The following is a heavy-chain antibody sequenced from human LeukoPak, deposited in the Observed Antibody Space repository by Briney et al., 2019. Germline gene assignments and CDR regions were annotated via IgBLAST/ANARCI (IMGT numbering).Heavy chain of an antibody. CDR2: ISGSGGST. D-gene: IGHD2-15*01. Sequence: GGSLRLSCAASGFTFSSYAMSWVRQAPGKGLEWVSAISGSGGSTYYADSVKGRFTISRDNSKNTLYLQMNSLRAEDTAVYYCARDAAVVVAASETDYWGQGTLVTVSS. CDR3: ARDAAVVVAASETDY. V-gene: IGHV3-23*01. CDR1: GFTFSSYA. J-gene: IGHJ4*02.